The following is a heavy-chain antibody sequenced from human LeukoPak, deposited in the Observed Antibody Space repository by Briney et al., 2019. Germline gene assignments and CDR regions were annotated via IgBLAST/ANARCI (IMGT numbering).Heavy chain of an antibody. CDR1: GFTFSSYA. D-gene: IGHD3-10*01. V-gene: IGHV3-64*01. CDR3: AKDRYGASSKGFDY. CDR2: ISSNGGST. Sequence: GGSLRLSCAASGFTFSSYAMHWVRQAPGKGLEYVSTISSNGGSTYYANSVKGRFTISRDNSKNTLYLQMNSLRAEDTAVYYCAKDRYGASSKGFDYWGQGTLVTVSS. J-gene: IGHJ4*02.